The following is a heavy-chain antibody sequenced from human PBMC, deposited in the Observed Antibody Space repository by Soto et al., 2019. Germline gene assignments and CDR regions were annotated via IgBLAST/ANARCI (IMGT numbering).Heavy chain of an antibody. CDR3: ATYYYDSSGYYYYYGMDV. D-gene: IGHD3-22*01. J-gene: IGHJ6*02. CDR2: INPNSGGT. V-gene: IGHV1-2*04. Sequence: ASVKVSCKASGYTFTGYYMRWVRQAPGQGLEWMGWINPNSGGTNYAQKFQGWVTMTGDTSISTAYMELSRLRSDDTAVYYCATYYYDSSGYYYYYGMDVWGQGTTVTVSS. CDR1: GYTFTGYY.